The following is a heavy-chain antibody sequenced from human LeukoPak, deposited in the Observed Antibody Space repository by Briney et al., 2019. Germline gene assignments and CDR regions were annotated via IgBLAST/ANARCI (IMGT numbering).Heavy chain of an antibody. CDR3: ARFSTIVRRSSSWYYFDY. CDR1: GYTFTSYY. Sequence: GASVKVSCKASGYTFTSYYMHWVRQAPGQGLEWMGIINPSGGSTSYAQKFQGRVTMTRDTSTSTVYMELSSLRSEDTAVYYCARFSTIVRRSSSWYYFDYWGQGTLVTVSS. J-gene: IGHJ4*02. D-gene: IGHD6-13*01. CDR2: INPSGGST. V-gene: IGHV1-46*01.